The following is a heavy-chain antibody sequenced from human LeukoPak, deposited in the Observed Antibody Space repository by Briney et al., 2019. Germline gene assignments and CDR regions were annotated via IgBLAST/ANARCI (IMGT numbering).Heavy chain of an antibody. CDR3: ARDSGVGLLWFGELSGDDFDY. J-gene: IGHJ4*02. Sequence: ASVKVSCKASGYTFTSYGISWVRQAPGQGLEWMGWISAYNGNTNYAQKLQGRVTMTTDTSTSTAYMELRSLRSDDTVVYYCARDSGVGLLWFGELSGDDFDYWGQGTLVTVSS. CDR2: ISAYNGNT. V-gene: IGHV1-18*01. CDR1: GYTFTSYG. D-gene: IGHD3-10*01.